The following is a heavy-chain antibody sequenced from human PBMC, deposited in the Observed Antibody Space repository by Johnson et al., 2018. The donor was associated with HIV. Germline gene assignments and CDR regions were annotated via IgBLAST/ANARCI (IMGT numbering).Heavy chain of an antibody. CDR1: GFTFSSYA. CDR3: ARSDVDIVATILFDI. D-gene: IGHD5-12*01. Sequence: LPLVESGGGLVQPGGSLRLSCAASGFTFSSYAMHWLRQAPATGLAYVSAIIFHGGCPSYANSVYVRFSISRDNSKNTLYLQMGSLRVEDMAVYYCARSDVDIVATILFDIWGQGTMVTVSS. J-gene: IGHJ3*02. CDR2: IIFHGGCP. V-gene: IGHV3-64*01.